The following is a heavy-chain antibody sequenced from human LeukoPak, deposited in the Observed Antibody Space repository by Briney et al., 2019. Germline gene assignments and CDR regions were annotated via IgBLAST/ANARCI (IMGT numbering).Heavy chain of an antibody. CDR2: ISACNGNT. D-gene: IGHD6-13*01. CDR1: GYTFTSYD. CDR3: ARVAWRQLVRRGFDY. J-gene: IGHJ4*02. Sequence: ASVKVSCKASGYTFTSYDINWVRQAPGQGLEWMGWISACNGNTNYAQKLQGRVTMTTDTSTSTAYMELRSLRSEDTAVYYCARVAWRQLVRRGFDYWGQGTLVTVSS. V-gene: IGHV1-18*01.